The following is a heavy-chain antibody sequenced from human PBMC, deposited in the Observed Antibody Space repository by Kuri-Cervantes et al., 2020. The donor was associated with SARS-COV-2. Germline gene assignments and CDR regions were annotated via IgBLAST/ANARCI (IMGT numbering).Heavy chain of an antibody. V-gene: IGHV3-21*01. Sequence: GESLKISCAASGFTFSSYAMSWVRQAPGKGLEWVSSISSSSSYIYYADSVKGRFTISRDNAKNSLYLQMNSLRAEDTAVYYCARVAAVAGSFDYWGQGTLVTVSS. D-gene: IGHD6-19*01. CDR2: ISSSSSYI. J-gene: IGHJ4*02. CDR3: ARVAAVAGSFDY. CDR1: GFTFSSYA.